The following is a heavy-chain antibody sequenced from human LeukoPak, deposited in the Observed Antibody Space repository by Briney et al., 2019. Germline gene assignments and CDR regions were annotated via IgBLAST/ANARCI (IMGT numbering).Heavy chain of an antibody. D-gene: IGHD3-16*01. J-gene: IGHJ4*02. CDR1: GGSISRYY. Sequence: SETLSLTCTVSGGSISRYYWSWIRQSPEKGLEWIGCIYYNVSTDYNPSLKSRVTISVDTSKNQFSLKLSSVTAADTAVYYRARRDVWGAFDYWGQGTLVTVSS. CDR3: ARRDVWGAFDY. CDR2: IYYNVST. V-gene: IGHV4-59*12.